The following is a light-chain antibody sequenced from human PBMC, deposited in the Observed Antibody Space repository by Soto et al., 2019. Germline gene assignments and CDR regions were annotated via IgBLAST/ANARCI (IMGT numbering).Light chain of an antibody. Sequence: DIQMTQSPSSVSASVGDIVTITGGASQGVSDWVAWYQQKPGEAPKLLIYGSSSLLSGVPSRFSGTRSGTDFTLTISSLQPEDFATYYCQQANSYPWTFGQGTKVDIK. CDR1: QGVSDW. J-gene: IGKJ1*01. CDR3: QQANSYPWT. CDR2: GSS. V-gene: IGKV1-12*01.